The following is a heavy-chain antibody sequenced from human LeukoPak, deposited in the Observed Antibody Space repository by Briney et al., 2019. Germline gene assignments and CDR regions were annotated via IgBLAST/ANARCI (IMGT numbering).Heavy chain of an antibody. D-gene: IGHD6-19*01. CDR2: ISGSGNYI. J-gene: IGHJ1*01. V-gene: IGHV3-21*06. CDR3: ATGYSSGWYFYFQH. CDR1: EVTFSTYT. Sequence: GGSLRLSCAASEVTFSTYTMTWVRQAPGKGLEWVSSISGSGNYIYYADSLKGRFTISRDNAKNSLSLRMNSLSAEDTAVYYCATGYSSGWYFYFQHWGQGSLVSVSS.